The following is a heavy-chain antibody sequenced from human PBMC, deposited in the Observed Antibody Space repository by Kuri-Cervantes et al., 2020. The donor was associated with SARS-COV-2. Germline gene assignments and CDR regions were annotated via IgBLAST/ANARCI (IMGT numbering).Heavy chain of an antibody. D-gene: IGHD6-19*01. CDR3: ARDPTVAVHWYFDL. CDR2: TYYRSKWYN. CDR1: GDSVSSNSAA. Sequence: SETLSLTCAISGDSVSSNSAAWDWIRQSPSRGLEWLGRTYYRSKWYNDYAVSVKSRITINPDTSKNQFSLQLNSVTPEDTAVHYCARDPTVAVHWYFDLWGRGTLVTVSS. V-gene: IGHV6-1*01. J-gene: IGHJ2*01.